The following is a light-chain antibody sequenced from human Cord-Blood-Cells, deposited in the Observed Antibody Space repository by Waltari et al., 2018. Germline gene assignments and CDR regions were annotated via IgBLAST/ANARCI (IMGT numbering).Light chain of an antibody. CDR3: QSYDSSLSGLYV. Sequence: QSVLTQPPSVSGAPGQRVTIPCTGSSSNIGAGFDVHWSQQLPGTAPKLLIYGNSNRPSGVPDRFAGSKSGTSASLAITGLQAEDEADYYCQSYDSSLSGLYVFGTGTKVTVL. V-gene: IGLV1-40*01. J-gene: IGLJ1*01. CDR1: SSNIGAGFD. CDR2: GNS.